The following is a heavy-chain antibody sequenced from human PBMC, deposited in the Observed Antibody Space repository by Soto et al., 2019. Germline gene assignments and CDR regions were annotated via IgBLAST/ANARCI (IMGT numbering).Heavy chain of an antibody. CDR3: ARDRYCSGGSCYSLAGSQPGTSAQLYYYYYYGMDV. J-gene: IGHJ6*02. Sequence: SETLSLTCTVSGGSISSGGYYWSWIRHHPGKGLEWIGYIYYSGSTYYNPSLKSRVTISVDTSKNQFSLKLSSVTAADTAVYYCARDRYCSGGSCYSLAGSQPGTSAQLYYYYYYGMDVWGQGTTVTVSS. D-gene: IGHD2-15*01. CDR1: GGSISSGGYY. CDR2: IYYSGST. V-gene: IGHV4-31*03.